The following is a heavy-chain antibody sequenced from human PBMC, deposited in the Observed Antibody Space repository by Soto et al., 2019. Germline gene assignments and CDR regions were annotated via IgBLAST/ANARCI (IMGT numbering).Heavy chain of an antibody. J-gene: IGHJ6*02. CDR3: AREEIAARDDYYYYGMDV. V-gene: IGHV1-2*04. CDR1: GYTFTGYY. D-gene: IGHD6-6*01. CDR2: INPNSGGT. Sequence: ASVKVSCKASGYTFTGYYMHWARQAPGQGLEWMGWINPNSGGTNYAQKFQGWVTMTRDTSISTAYMELSRLRSDDTAVYYCAREEIAARDDYYYYGMDVWGQGTTVTVSS.